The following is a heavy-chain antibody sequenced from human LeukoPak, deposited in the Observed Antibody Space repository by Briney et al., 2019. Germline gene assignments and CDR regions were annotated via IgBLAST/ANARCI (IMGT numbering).Heavy chain of an antibody. CDR3: ARDSEVLPWFGKP. Sequence: PGGSLRLSCAASGFTFSGSAMHWVRQAPGKGLVWVSRISSDGINTNYADSVKGRFTISRDNAKNTLYLQMNSLRAEDTAVYYCARDSEVLPWFGKPWGQGTLVTVSS. CDR1: GFTFSGSA. D-gene: IGHD3-10*01. J-gene: IGHJ5*02. V-gene: IGHV3-74*01. CDR2: ISSDGINT.